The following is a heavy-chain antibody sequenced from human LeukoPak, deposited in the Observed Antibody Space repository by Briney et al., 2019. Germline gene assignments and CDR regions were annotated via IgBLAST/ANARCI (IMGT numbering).Heavy chain of an antibody. CDR3: ARHLRVPVDYFDY. Sequence: SETLSLTCTVSGHSISSDYYWGWIRQPPGKGLEWIASIYLGGSTYYNPSLKSRVTISVDTSKNQFSLKLSSVTAADTAVYYCARHLRVPVDYFDYWGQGTLVTVSS. J-gene: IGHJ4*02. V-gene: IGHV4-38-2*02. D-gene: IGHD4-23*01. CDR2: IYLGGST. CDR1: GHSISSDYY.